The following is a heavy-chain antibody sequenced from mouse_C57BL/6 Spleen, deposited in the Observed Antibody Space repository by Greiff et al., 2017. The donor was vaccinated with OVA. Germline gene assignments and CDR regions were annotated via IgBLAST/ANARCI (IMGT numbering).Heavy chain of an antibody. CDR1: GYAFSSSW. V-gene: IGHV1-82*01. CDR2: IYPGDGDT. J-gene: IGHJ2*01. D-gene: IGHD4-1*01. CDR3: ARRWDVYFDD. Sequence: VQGVESGPELVKPGASVKISCKASGYAFSSSWMTWVKQRPGKGLEWIGRIYPGDGDTNYNGKFKGKATLSADKSSSTAYMQLSSLTSEDTAVYFCARRWDVYFDDRGKGTTLTVSS.